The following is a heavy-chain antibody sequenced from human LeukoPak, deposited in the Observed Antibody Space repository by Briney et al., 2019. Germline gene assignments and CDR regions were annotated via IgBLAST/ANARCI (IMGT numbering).Heavy chain of an antibody. J-gene: IGHJ4*02. Sequence: GGSLRLSCAASGFAFSSYAMSWVRQAPGKGLEWVSAISGSGGSTYYADSVKGRFTISRDNSKNTLYLQMNSLRAEDTAVYYCAKGLGIAAAGSSFDYWGQGTLVTVSS. CDR2: ISGSGGST. CDR1: GFAFSSYA. CDR3: AKGLGIAAAGSSFDY. V-gene: IGHV3-23*01. D-gene: IGHD6-13*01.